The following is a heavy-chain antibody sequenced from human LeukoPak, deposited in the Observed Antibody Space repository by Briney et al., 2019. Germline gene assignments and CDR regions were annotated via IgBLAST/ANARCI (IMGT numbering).Heavy chain of an antibody. Sequence: SETLSLTCTVSGGSISSGGYSWSWIRQPPGKGLEWIGSIYYSGSTYYNSSLKSRVTISVDTSKNHFSLKLSSVTAADTAVYFCARQYYDYVWGSYRYFDYWGQGTLVTVSS. D-gene: IGHD3-16*02. V-gene: IGHV4-30-4*07. CDR2: IYYSGST. CDR3: ARQYYDYVWGSYRYFDY. J-gene: IGHJ4*02. CDR1: GGSISSGGYS.